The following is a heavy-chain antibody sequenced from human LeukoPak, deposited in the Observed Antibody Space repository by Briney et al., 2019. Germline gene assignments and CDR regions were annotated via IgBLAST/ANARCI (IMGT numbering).Heavy chain of an antibody. D-gene: IGHD6-19*01. CDR3: ARVKVVYSSGWNFDY. V-gene: IGHV3-53*01. Sequence: GGSLRLSCAASGFTVSSNYMSWVRQAPGKGLEWVSVIYSGGSTYYADSVKGRFTISRDNSKNTLYLQMNSLRAEDTAVYYCARVKVVYSSGWNFDYWGQGTLVTVSS. CDR1: GFTVSSNY. J-gene: IGHJ4*02. CDR2: IYSGGST.